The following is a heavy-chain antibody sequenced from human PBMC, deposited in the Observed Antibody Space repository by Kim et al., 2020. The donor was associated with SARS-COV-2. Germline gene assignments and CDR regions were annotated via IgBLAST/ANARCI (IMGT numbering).Heavy chain of an antibody. V-gene: IGHV4-34*01. CDR1: GGSFSGYY. CDR2: INHSGST. D-gene: IGHD3-22*01. CDR3: ARANPRGKMIIDY. J-gene: IGHJ4*02. Sequence: SETLSLTCAVYGGSFSGYYWSWIRQPPGKGLEWIGEINHSGSTNYNPSLKSRVTISVDTSKNQFSLKLSSVTAADTAVYYCARANPRGKMIIDYWGQGTLVTVSS.